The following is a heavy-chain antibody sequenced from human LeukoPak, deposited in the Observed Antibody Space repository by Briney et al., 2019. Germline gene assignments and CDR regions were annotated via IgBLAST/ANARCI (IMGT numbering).Heavy chain of an antibody. CDR1: GGSFSGYY. D-gene: IGHD5-12*01. CDR3: ARGGYSGYDFWFDP. J-gene: IGHJ5*02. V-gene: IGHV4-34*01. Sequence: KPSETLSLTCAVYGGSFSGYYWSWIRQPPGKGLEWIGEINHSGSTNYNPSLKSRVTISVDTSKNQFSLKLSSVTAADTAVYYCARGGYSGYDFWFDPWGQGTLSPSPQ. CDR2: INHSGST.